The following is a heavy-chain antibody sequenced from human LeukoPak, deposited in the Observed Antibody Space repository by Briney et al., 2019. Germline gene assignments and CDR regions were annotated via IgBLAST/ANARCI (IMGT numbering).Heavy chain of an antibody. Sequence: SETLSLTCTVSGGSISSYYWSWIRQPPGKGLEWIGYIYYSGSTNYNPSLKSRVTISVDTSKNQFSLKLSSVTAADTAVYYCARGRWLLRGPWFDPWGQGTLVTVSS. J-gene: IGHJ5*02. CDR1: GGSISSYY. D-gene: IGHD3-22*01. CDR3: ARGRWLLRGPWFDP. CDR2: IYYSGST. V-gene: IGHV4-59*01.